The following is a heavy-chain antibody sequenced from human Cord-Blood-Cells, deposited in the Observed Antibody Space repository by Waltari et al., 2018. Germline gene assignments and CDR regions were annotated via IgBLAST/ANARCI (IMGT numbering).Heavy chain of an antibody. V-gene: IGHV1-2*02. Sequence: QVQLVQSGAEVKKPGASVKVSCKASGYTFTGYYMHWVRQAPGQGLGWMGWINPNSGGTNDAQKFQGRVTMTRDTSISTTYMELSRLRSDDTAVYYCARVWGYCSSTSCQGIDAFDIWGQGTMVTVSS. D-gene: IGHD2-2*01. CDR2: INPNSGGT. CDR3: ARVWGYCSSTSCQGIDAFDI. J-gene: IGHJ3*02. CDR1: GYTFTGYY.